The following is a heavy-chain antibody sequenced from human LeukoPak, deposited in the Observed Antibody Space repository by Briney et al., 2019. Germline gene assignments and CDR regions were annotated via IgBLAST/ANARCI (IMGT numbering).Heavy chain of an antibody. J-gene: IGHJ6*03. CDR3: ASQGHHGKIVGTTLSYFYMDV. CDR1: GGSFSGYY. V-gene: IGHV4-34*01. CDR2: INHSGST. D-gene: IGHD1-26*01. Sequence: KTSETLSLTCAVYGGSFSGYYWSWIRQPPGKGLEWIGEINHSGSTNYNPSLKSRVTISVDTSKNQFSLKLSSVTAADTAFYYCASQGHHGKIVGTTLSYFYMDVWVKGITVTVSS.